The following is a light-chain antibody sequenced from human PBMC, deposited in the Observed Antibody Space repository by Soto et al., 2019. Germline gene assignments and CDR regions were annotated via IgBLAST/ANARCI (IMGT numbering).Light chain of an antibody. Sequence: DIQMTQSPSTLSASVGDRVTITYRASQSISIWLAWYQQKPGKAPNLLISTASSLESGVPSRFIGSGSWTEFTLTISSLQPDDFANYYCQQYNNYPWTLGQGTKVEIK. CDR2: TAS. CDR1: QSISIW. J-gene: IGKJ1*01. CDR3: QQYNNYPWT. V-gene: IGKV1-5*03.